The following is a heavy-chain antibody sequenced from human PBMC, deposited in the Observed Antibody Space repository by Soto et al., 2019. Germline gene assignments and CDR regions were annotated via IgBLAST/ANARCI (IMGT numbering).Heavy chain of an antibody. D-gene: IGHD3-10*01. CDR1: GFGFTSYG. J-gene: IGHJ6*02. V-gene: IGHV3-33*01. CDR2: FWFDGSKK. CDR3: ARELLYGSGSRNFHYYGMDV. Sequence: GGYLRLSCAASGFGFTSYGIHWVRQAPGKGLEWVAVFWFDGSKKYYADSVKGRFSVSRDNAKSTLYLEMNSLRVDDTAVYYCARELLYGSGSRNFHYYGMDVWGQGTPVTVSS.